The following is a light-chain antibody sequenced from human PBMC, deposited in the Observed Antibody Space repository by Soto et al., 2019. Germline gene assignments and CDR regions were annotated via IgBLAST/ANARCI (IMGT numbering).Light chain of an antibody. Sequence: EIVLTQSPGTLSLSPGERATLSCGASQSVSSGYLAWYQQKPGQAPRLLIYGASSRATGIPDRFSGSGSGTDFTLTISRLEPEDFAVYHCQQYGSSLYTFGQGTKLEIK. V-gene: IGKV3-20*01. CDR3: QQYGSSLYT. CDR2: GAS. J-gene: IGKJ2*01. CDR1: QSVSSGY.